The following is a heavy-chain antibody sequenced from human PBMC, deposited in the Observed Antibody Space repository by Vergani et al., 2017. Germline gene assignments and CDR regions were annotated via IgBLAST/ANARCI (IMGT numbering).Heavy chain of an antibody. CDR2: ISDNGGTT. CDR3: TKGSRGYTGYFFDY. Sequence: EVQLLESGGGLVQPGGSLRLSCAASGFTFRNYAMTWVRQAPGKGLEWVSIISDNGGTTYYADSVKGRFTISRDNSKDTLYLQMNSLRADDTAVYYCTKGSRGYTGYFFDYWGQGTLATVSS. CDR1: GFTFRNYA. J-gene: IGHJ4*02. D-gene: IGHD5-12*01. V-gene: IGHV3-23*01.